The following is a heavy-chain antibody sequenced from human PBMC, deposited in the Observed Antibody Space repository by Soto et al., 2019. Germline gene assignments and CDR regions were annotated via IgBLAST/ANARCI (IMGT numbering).Heavy chain of an antibody. Sequence: GESLKISCAASGFTFKTSAMTWVRQAPGKGLEWVSAISGSGGSTYDADSVKGRFTISRDNSKNMVYLQMNSLRAEDTAVYYCAKDLGSCSSTACYYPFFFDSWGQGTLVTVSS. J-gene: IGHJ4*02. D-gene: IGHD2-2*01. CDR3: AKDLGSCSSTACYYPFFFDS. CDR2: ISGSGGST. V-gene: IGHV3-23*01. CDR1: GFTFKTSA.